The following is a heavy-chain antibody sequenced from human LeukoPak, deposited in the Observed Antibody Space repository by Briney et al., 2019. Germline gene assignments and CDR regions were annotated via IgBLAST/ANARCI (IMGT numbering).Heavy chain of an antibody. V-gene: IGHV3-33*01. CDR1: GFTFSSYG. J-gene: IGHJ6*02. CDR2: IWYDGSNK. D-gene: IGHD3-16*01. CDR3: ARDPQPSRLVGRRTNPRRYGMDV. Sequence: GGSLRLSCAASGFTFSSYGMHWVRQAPGKGLEWVAVIWYDGSNKYYADSVKGRFTISRDNSKNTLYLQMNSLRAEDTAVYYCARDPQPSRLVGRRTNPRRYGMDVWGQGTTVTVSS.